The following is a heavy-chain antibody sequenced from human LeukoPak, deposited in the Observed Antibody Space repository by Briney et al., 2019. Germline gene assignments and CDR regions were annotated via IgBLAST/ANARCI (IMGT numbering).Heavy chain of an antibody. J-gene: IGHJ3*02. V-gene: IGHV4-30-4*08. CDR1: GVSISSGDYY. CDR3: ARQRDGYNWDAFDI. CDR2: IYYSGST. Sequence: SETLSLTCTVSGVSISSGDYYWSWIRQPPGKGLEWIGYIYYSGSTYYNPSLKSRVTISVDTSKNQFSLKLSSVTAADTAVYYCARQRDGYNWDAFDIWGQGTMVTVSS. D-gene: IGHD5-24*01.